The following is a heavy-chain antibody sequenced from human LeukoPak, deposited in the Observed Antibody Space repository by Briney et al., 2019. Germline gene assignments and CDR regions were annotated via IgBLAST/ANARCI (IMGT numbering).Heavy chain of an antibody. Sequence: SETLSLTCTVSGGSISSYYWSWIRQPPGKGLEWIGYIYYSGSTNYNPSLKSRVTISVDTSKNQFSLKLSSVTAADTAVYYCARARGYSSGWSSRPPYYYYGMDVWGQGTTVTVSS. CDR1: GGSISSYY. CDR2: IYYSGST. V-gene: IGHV4-59*01. J-gene: IGHJ6*02. CDR3: ARARGYSSGWSSRPPYYYYGMDV. D-gene: IGHD6-19*01.